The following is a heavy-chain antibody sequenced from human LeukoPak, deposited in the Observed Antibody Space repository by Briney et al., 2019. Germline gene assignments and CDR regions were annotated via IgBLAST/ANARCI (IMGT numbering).Heavy chain of an antibody. V-gene: IGHV4-34*01. D-gene: IGHD2-15*01. J-gene: IGHJ2*01. CDR1: GGSFSGYY. Sequence: SETLSLTCAVYGGSFSGYYWSWIRQPPGKGLEWIGEINHSGSTNYNPSLKSRVTISVDTSKNRFSLKLSSVTAADTAVYYCARGPLGYCSGDSCYSSRYFDLWGRGTLVTVSS. CDR3: ARGPLGYCSGDSCYSSRYFDL. CDR2: INHSGST.